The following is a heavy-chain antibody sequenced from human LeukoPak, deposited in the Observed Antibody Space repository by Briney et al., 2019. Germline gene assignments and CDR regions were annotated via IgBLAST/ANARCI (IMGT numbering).Heavy chain of an antibody. Sequence: GGTLRLSCAASGITFSSYGMSWVRQAPGKGLEWVSSISSTGGTTYYADSVKGRLTISRDNSKNTLYLQMNSLRAEDTAIYYCAKNGDRGAYCTGGTCYPYFYYYMDVWGKGTTVTI. J-gene: IGHJ6*03. D-gene: IGHD2-15*01. CDR1: GITFSSYG. V-gene: IGHV3-23*01. CDR2: ISSTGGTT. CDR3: AKNGDRGAYCTGGTCYPYFYYYMDV.